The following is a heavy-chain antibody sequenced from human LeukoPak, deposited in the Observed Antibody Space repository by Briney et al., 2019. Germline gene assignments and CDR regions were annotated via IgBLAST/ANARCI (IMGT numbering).Heavy chain of an antibody. V-gene: IGHV1-69*13. J-gene: IGHJ4*02. Sequence: SVKVSCKASGYTFTSYGISWVRQAPGQGLEWMGGIIPIFGTANYAQKFQGRVTITADESTSTAYMELSSLRSEDTAVYYCARLAAFGIDYWGQGTLVTVSS. CDR3: ARLAAFGIDY. CDR1: GYTFTSYG. D-gene: IGHD3-3*01. CDR2: IIPIFGTA.